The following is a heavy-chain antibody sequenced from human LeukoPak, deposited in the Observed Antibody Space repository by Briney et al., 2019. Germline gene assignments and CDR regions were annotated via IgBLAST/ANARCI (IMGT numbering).Heavy chain of an antibody. V-gene: IGHV4-31*03. D-gene: IGHD2-8*02. Sequence: SETLSLTCTVPGGSISSGGYYWSWIRQHPGKGLEWIGYIYYSGSTYYNPSLKSRVTISVDTSKNQFSLKLSSVTAADTAVYYCARDSDTGRTPYGMDVWGQGTTVTVSS. J-gene: IGHJ6*02. CDR1: GGSISSGGYY. CDR2: IYYSGST. CDR3: ARDSDTGRTPYGMDV.